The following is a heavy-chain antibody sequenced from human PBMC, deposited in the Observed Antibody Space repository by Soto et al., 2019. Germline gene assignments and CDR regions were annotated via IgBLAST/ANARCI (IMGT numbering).Heavy chain of an antibody. CDR2: ISGSGGST. CDR3: AKDTTPLLGYCSGGSCSSPGFDP. CDR1: GFTFSSYA. J-gene: IGHJ5*02. D-gene: IGHD2-15*01. V-gene: IGHV3-23*01. Sequence: GGSLRLSCAASGFTFSSYAMSWVRQAPGKGLEWVSAISGSGGSTYYADSVKGRFTISRDNSKNTLYLQMNSLRAEDTAVYYCAKDTTPLLGYCSGGSCSSPGFDPWGQGTLVTV.